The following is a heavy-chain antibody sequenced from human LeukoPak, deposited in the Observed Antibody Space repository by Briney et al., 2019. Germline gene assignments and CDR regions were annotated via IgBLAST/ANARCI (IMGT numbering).Heavy chain of an antibody. CDR3: ARVIGYYDSSGHPDY. Sequence: SQTLSPTCTVSGGSISSGGYYWSWIRHHPGKGLEGVGYIYYSESTYYNPTLESRVTISVDASKHQFSLKLRSVTAADTAVYYCARVIGYYDSSGHPDYWAQGPVVPVSS. V-gene: IGHV4-31*03. CDR1: GGSISSGGYY. CDR2: IYYSEST. D-gene: IGHD3-22*01. J-gene: IGHJ4*02.